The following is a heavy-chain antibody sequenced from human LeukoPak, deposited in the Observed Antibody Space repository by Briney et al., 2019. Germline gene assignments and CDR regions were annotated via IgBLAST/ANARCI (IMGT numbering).Heavy chain of an antibody. CDR1: GGSISNYY. CDR2: IYYSGIT. CDR3: ARSYSSGWPHYYYYGMDV. V-gene: IGHV4-59*08. Sequence: SETLSLTCTVSGGSISNYYWSWIRQPPGKGLEWIAYIYYSGITNYNPSLKSRVTISVDTSKNQFSLKLSSVTAADTAVYYCARSYSSGWPHYYYYGMDVWGQGTTVTVSS. J-gene: IGHJ6*02. D-gene: IGHD6-19*01.